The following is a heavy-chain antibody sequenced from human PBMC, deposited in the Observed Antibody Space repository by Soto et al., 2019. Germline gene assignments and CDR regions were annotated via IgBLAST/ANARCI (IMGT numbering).Heavy chain of an antibody. J-gene: IGHJ4*02. CDR1: GFTFGDYV. Sequence: PGGSLRLSSTDSGFTFGDYVMGWVRQAPGKGLEWVGFIRTKAYGGTTEYAASVKGRFSISRDDSKRIAYLQMNSLKTEDTAVYFCIRETNYYYYSSRYPDCWGPGTLVTIYS. V-gene: IGHV3-49*04. D-gene: IGHD3-22*01. CDR3: IRETNYYYYSSRYPDC. CDR2: IRTKAYGGTT.